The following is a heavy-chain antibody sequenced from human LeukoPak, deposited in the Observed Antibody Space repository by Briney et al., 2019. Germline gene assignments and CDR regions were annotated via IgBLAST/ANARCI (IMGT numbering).Heavy chain of an antibody. J-gene: IGHJ4*02. D-gene: IGHD3/OR15-3a*01. V-gene: IGHV4-39*01. CDR1: GGSISNSSYY. CDR3: ARLYGFWSGYYFDY. CDR2: IYYSGST. Sequence: SETLSLTCTVSGGSISNSSYYWGWIRQPPGKGLEWIGSIYYSGSTYYNPSLKSRVTISVDTSKNQFSLKLSSVTAADTAVYYCARLYGFWSGYYFDYWGQGTLVTVSS.